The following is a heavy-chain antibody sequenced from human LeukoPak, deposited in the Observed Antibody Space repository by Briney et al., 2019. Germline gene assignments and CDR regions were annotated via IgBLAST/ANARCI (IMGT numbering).Heavy chain of an antibody. CDR2: IFHSGTT. CDR3: LAYGSGRSGMDV. J-gene: IGHJ6*02. V-gene: IGHV4-30-2*01. CDR1: GGSITSGPYS. Sequence: SQTLSLTCAVSGGSITSGPYSWSWVRQPPGKGLEWIGYIFHSGTTYYSPSLKSRVTISVDTSKNQFSLKLSSVTAADTAVYYCLAYGSGRSGMDVWGQGTTVTVSS. D-gene: IGHD3-10*01.